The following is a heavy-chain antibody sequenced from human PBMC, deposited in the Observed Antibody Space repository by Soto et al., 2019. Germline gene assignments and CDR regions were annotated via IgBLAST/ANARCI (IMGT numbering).Heavy chain of an antibody. CDR1: GGSLSNYG. CDR3: ARGDATKIVVTTYYAMDV. V-gene: IGHV1-69*12. J-gene: IGHJ6*02. CDR2: IIPVFGTP. D-gene: IGHD3-22*01. Sequence: QVQLXXXGAEVKKXXXXXKVSCKASGGSLSNYGISWVRQAPGQGLEWMGAIIPVFGTPNYAQKFQDRVTITADESTTTVYMEVRSLTSEDTAVYYCARGDATKIVVTTYYAMDVWGQGTTVTVSS.